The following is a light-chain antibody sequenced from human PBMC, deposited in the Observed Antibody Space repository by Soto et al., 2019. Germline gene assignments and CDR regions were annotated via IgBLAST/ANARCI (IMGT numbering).Light chain of an antibody. CDR2: GAS. CDR1: QSVGSN. Sequence: EIVMTQSPATLSVSPGERATLSCRASQSVGSNLAWYQQRPGQAPRLLIYGASTRATGTPARFSGSGSGTRFTLSISSLQSEDFVVYYCQQYNNWLTWTFGQGTKVEIK. V-gene: IGKV3D-15*01. J-gene: IGKJ1*01. CDR3: QQYNNWLTWT.